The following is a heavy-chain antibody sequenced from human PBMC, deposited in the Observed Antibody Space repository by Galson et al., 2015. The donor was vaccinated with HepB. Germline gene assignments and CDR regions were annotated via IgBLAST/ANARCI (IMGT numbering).Heavy chain of an antibody. Sequence: SVKVSCKVSGYTLTELSMHWVRQAPGKGLEWMGGFDSEERKTIYSQKFQGRASMTEDRSTDTAYMELSSLTSEDTAVYYCTTVKQWLAFDDFFDIWGQGTMVTVSS. CDR2: FDSEERKT. J-gene: IGHJ3*02. CDR3: TTVKQWLAFDDFFDI. CDR1: GYTLTELS. D-gene: IGHD6-19*01. V-gene: IGHV1-24*01.